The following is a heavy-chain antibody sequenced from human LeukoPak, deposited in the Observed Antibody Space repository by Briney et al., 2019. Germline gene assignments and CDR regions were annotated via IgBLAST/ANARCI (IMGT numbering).Heavy chain of an antibody. J-gene: IGHJ3*02. CDR2: ISYDGSSK. V-gene: IGHV3-30*03. CDR1: GFTFNVYS. Sequence: GGSLRLSCAASGFTFNVYSMNWVRQAPGKGLEWVAVISYDGSSKYYADSVKGRFTISRDNSKNTLYLQMNSLRAEDTAVYYCARARSSYGYGDAFDIWGQGTMVTVSS. D-gene: IGHD5-18*01. CDR3: ARARSSYGYGDAFDI.